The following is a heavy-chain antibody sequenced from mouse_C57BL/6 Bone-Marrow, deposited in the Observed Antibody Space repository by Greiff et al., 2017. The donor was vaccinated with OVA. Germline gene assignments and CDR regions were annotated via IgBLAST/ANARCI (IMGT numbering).Heavy chain of an antibody. CDR2: IDPSDSYT. V-gene: IGHV1-59*01. CDR3: ARNVRASWGPWLAY. CDR1: GYTFTSYW. J-gene: IGHJ3*01. D-gene: IGHD3-1*01. Sequence: VQLQQPGAELVRPGASVKLSCKASGYTFTSYWLHWVKQRPGQGLEWIGEIDPSDSYTNYNQKFKGKATLTVDTSSSTAYMQLSSLTSEDSAVYYCARNVRASWGPWLAYWCQGTLVTVSA.